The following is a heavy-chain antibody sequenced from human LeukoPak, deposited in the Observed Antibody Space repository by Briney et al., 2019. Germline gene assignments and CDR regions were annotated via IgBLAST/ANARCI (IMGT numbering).Heavy chain of an antibody. Sequence: PGGSLRLSCAASGFTFSDHYMSWVRQAPGKGLEWVSIIYSGGATFYADSVKGRFTISRENSKNTLWLQMNSLRAEDTAVYYCARLHYDVLTGPFDYWGQGTLVTVSS. J-gene: IGHJ4*02. D-gene: IGHD3-9*01. V-gene: IGHV3-66*04. CDR1: GFTFSDHY. CDR3: ARLHYDVLTGPFDY. CDR2: IYSGGAT.